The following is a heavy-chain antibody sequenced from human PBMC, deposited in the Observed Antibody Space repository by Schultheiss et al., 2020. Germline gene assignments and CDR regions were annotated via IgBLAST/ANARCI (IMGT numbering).Heavy chain of an antibody. CDR2: IYYSGST. V-gene: IGHV4-31*03. Sequence: SETLSLTCTVSGGSISSGGYYWSWIRQHPGKGLEWIGYIYYSGSTYYNPSLKSRVTISVDTSKNQFSLKLSSVTAADTAVYYCARAGLGEYQQNWFDPWGQGTLVTVSS. J-gene: IGHJ5*02. CDR1: GGSISSGGYY. CDR3: ARAGLGEYQQNWFDP. D-gene: IGHD2-2*01.